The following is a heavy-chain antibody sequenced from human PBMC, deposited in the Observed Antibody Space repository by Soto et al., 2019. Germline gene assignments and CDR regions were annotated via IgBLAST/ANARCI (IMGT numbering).Heavy chain of an antibody. CDR1: GGSISSSSYY. J-gene: IGHJ4*02. CDR2: IYYSGST. V-gene: IGHV4-39*01. D-gene: IGHD5-12*01. Sequence: SETLSLTCTVSGGSISSSSYYWGWIRQPPGKGLEWIGSIYYSGSTYYNPSLKSRVTISVDTYKNQFSLKLSSVTAADTAVYYCVRLSEDSGYALSVFGYWGQGTLVTVSS. CDR3: VRLSEDSGYALSVFGY.